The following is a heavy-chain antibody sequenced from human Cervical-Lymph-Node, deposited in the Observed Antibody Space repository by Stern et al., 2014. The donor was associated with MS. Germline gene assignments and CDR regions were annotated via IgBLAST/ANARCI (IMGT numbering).Heavy chain of an antibody. Sequence: VQLVESGGGVVQPGTSLRLSCAVSGFTFRNYGMHWVRQAPGKGLEWVAVISYDAYVKFYADSVKGRFTISRDTPKNTMYLQLNSLKVEYTAVYFCAKKSVGTTGTTTAFDYWGQGTLVTVSS. D-gene: IGHD1-1*01. V-gene: IGHV3-30*18. CDR1: GFTFRNYG. CDR3: AKKSVGTTGTTTAFDY. J-gene: IGHJ4*02. CDR2: ISYDAYVK.